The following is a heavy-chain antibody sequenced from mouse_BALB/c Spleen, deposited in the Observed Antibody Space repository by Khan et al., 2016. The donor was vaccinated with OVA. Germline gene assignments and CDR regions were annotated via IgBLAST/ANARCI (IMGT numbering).Heavy chain of an antibody. CDR1: GFSLSRYN. CDR2: IWGGGGT. J-gene: IGHJ4*01. CDR3: ARAYYRYDGYYAMDY. V-gene: IGHV2-6-4*01. Sequence: QVRLQQSGPGLVAPSQSLSITCTVSGFSLSRYNIHWVRQPPGKGLEWLGMIWGGGGTDYNSTLKIRLSISKDNSKGQVFLKMNSLQTDDTAMYFCARAYYRYDGYYAMDYWGQGTSVTVSS. D-gene: IGHD2-14*01.